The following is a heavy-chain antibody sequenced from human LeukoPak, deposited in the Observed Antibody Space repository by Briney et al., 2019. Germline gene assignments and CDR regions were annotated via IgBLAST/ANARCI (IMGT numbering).Heavy chain of an antibody. J-gene: IGHJ6*02. CDR3: ARSTIFGVPDYYYGMDV. CDR2: INAGNGNT. D-gene: IGHD3-3*01. Sequence: ASVKVFCKASGYTFTSYAMHWVRQAPGQRLEWMGWINAGNGNTKYSQKFQGRVTITRDTSASTAYMELSSLRSEDTAVYYCARSTIFGVPDYYYGMDVWGQGTTVTVSS. CDR1: GYTFTSYA. V-gene: IGHV1-3*01.